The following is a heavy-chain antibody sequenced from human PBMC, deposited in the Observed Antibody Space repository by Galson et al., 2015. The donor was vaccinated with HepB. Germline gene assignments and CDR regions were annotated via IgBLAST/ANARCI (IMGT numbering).Heavy chain of an antibody. CDR3: AGGLFGGRCESTTCPGRY. Sequence: SLRLSCAASGFTFSQYWMSWVRQAPGKGLEWVANIRQDGREKYYVDSVKGRFTIPRDNANNALYLQMNSLGTEDTAVYYCAGGLFGGRCESTTCPGRYWGQGTLVTVSS. CDR1: GFTFSQYW. CDR2: IRQDGREK. D-gene: IGHD3-16*01. J-gene: IGHJ4*02. V-gene: IGHV3-7*03.